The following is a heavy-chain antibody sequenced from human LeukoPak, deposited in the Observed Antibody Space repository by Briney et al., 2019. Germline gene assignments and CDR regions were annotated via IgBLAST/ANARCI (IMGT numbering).Heavy chain of an antibody. D-gene: IGHD3-22*01. Sequence: PGGSLRLSCAASGFTFSTYRMSWVRQAPGKGLEWVANIKQDGSEKHYVDSVKGRFTISRDNAKNSLYLQMSSLRAEDTAVYYCTRGKKYYYDSSAWAFDIWGQGTMVTVSS. CDR2: IKQDGSEK. J-gene: IGHJ3*02. V-gene: IGHV3-7*01. CDR3: TRGKKYYYDSSAWAFDI. CDR1: GFTFSTYR.